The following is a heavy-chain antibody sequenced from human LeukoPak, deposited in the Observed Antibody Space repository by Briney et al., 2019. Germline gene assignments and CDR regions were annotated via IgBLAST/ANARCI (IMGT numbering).Heavy chain of an antibody. J-gene: IGHJ4*02. Sequence: ASVKASCKAFGYTFTGYYMHWVRQAPGQGLEWMGWINPNSGGTNYAQKFQGRVTMTRDTSISTAYMELSRLRSDDTAVYYCARVAVAGARVGTYYFDYWGQGTLVTVSS. CDR1: GYTFTGYY. CDR2: INPNSGGT. D-gene: IGHD6-19*01. V-gene: IGHV1-2*02. CDR3: ARVAVAGARVGTYYFDY.